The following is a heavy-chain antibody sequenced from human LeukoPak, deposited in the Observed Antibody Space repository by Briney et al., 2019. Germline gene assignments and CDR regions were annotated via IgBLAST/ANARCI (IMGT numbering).Heavy chain of an antibody. Sequence: SETLSLTCAVYGGSFSGYYWSWIRQPPGKGLEWIGEINHSGSTNYNPSLKSRVTISVDTSKNQFSLKLSSVTAADTAVYYCARRITSQYSSSHSSMDVWGQGTTVTVSS. D-gene: IGHD6-13*01. J-gene: IGHJ6*02. CDR1: GGSFSGYY. CDR2: INHSGST. CDR3: ARRITSQYSSSHSSMDV. V-gene: IGHV4-34*01.